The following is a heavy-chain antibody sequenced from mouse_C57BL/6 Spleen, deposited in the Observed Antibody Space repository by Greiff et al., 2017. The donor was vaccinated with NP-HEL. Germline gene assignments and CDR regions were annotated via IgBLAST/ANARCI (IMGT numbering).Heavy chain of an antibody. CDR2: IRLKSDNYAT. V-gene: IGHV6-3*01. CDR1: GFTFSNYW. Sequence: EVKLMESGGGLVQPGGSMKLSCVASGFTFSNYWMNWVRQSPEKGLEWVAQIRLKSDNYATHYAESVKGRFTISRDDSKSSVYLQMNNLRAEDTGIYYCTGPYDYDENWFAYWGQGTLVTVSA. J-gene: IGHJ3*01. CDR3: TGPYDYDENWFAY. D-gene: IGHD2-4*01.